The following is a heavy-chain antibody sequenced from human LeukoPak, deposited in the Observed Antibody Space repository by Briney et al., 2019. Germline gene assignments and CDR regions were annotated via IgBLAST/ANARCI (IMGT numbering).Heavy chain of an antibody. CDR1: GFTFSDYY. V-gene: IGHV3-11*01. CDR3: ARSVAARRFDP. CDR2: ISSSGSTI. D-gene: IGHD6-6*01. J-gene: IGHJ5*02. Sequence: GGSLRLSCAASGFTFSDYYMSWIRQAPGKGLEWVSYISSSGSTIYYADPVKGRFTISRDNAKDSLYLQMNSLRAEDTAVYYCARSVAARRFDPWGQGTLVTVSS.